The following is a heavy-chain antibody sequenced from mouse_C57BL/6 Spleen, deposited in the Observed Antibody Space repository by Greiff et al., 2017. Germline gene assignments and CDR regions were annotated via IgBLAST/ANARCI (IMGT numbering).Heavy chain of an antibody. D-gene: IGHD1-1*01. Sequence: QVQLQQPGAELVMPGASVKLSCKASGYTFTSYWMHWVKQRPGQGLEWIGEIDPSDSYTKYNQKFKGKSTLTVDKSSSTAYMQLSSLTSEDSAVYYCARTTTVWYFDGWGTGTTVTVSS. CDR3: ARTTTVWYFDG. CDR2: IDPSDSYT. CDR1: GYTFTSYW. V-gene: IGHV1-69*01. J-gene: IGHJ1*03.